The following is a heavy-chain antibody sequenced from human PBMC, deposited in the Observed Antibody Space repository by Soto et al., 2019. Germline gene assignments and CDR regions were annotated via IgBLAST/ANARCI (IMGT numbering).Heavy chain of an antibody. CDR2: IWYDGSNK. J-gene: IGHJ4*02. CDR3: ARDDSSGYDDY. D-gene: IGHD3-22*01. Sequence: GGSLRLSCAASGFTFSSYGMHWVRQAPGKGLEWVAVIWYDGSNKYYADSVKGRFTISRDNSKNTLYLQMNSLRAEDTAVYYCARDDSSGYDDYWGPITTVTVSS. CDR1: GFTFSSYG. V-gene: IGHV3-33*01.